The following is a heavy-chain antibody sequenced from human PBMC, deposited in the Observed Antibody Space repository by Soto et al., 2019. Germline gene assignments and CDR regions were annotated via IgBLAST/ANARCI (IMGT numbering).Heavy chain of an antibody. V-gene: IGHV1-3*01. CDR3: ARDLEVFRGMDV. CDR1: GYTFTSYA. D-gene: IGHD1-20*01. Sequence: QVQLVQSGAEVKKPGASVKVSCKASGYTFTSYAMHWVRQAPGQRLEWMGWINAGNGNTKYSQKFQGRVTITRDTSASTAYMELSSLRSEDTAVYYCARDLEVFRGMDVWGQGTTVTVSS. CDR2: INAGNGNT. J-gene: IGHJ6*02.